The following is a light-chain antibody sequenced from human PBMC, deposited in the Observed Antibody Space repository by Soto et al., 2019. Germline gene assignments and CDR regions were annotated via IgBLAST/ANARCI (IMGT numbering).Light chain of an antibody. CDR2: KAS. J-gene: IGKJ5*01. CDR1: QSISVW. Sequence: IRMPPCTATLSASVGARVTNTCRASQSISVWLAWYQQKAGKAPNLLIYKASRLESGVPSRFSGSGSGTDFTLTISSLQPEDFATYYCQQTNSFPITFGQGTRLEIK. CDR3: QQTNSFPIT. V-gene: IGKV1-5*03.